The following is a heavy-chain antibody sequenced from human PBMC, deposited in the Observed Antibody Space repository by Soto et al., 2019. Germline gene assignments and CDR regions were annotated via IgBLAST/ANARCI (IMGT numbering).Heavy chain of an antibody. V-gene: IGHV1-69*02. D-gene: IGHD3-22*01. J-gene: IGHJ4*02. CDR1: GGTFSSYI. CDR2: IIPILGLG. Sequence: QVQLVQSGAEVKKPWSSVKVSCKASGGTFSSYIINWVRQAPGQGLEWMGRIIPILGLGKYAQKFQGRVTITADKSTSTAYMELSSLRSEDTAVYYCARGLHYDSISLDDYWGQGTLVTVSS. CDR3: ARGLHYDSISLDDY.